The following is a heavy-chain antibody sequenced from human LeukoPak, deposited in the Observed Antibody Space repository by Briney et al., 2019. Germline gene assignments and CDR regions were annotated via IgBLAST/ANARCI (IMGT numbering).Heavy chain of an antibody. CDR2: IYYSGST. J-gene: IGHJ4*02. V-gene: IGHV4-39*01. CDR3: ARRSVRGGYYFDY. D-gene: IGHD3-10*01. CDR1: GGSISSSSYY. Sequence: SETLSLTCTVSGGSISSSSYYWGWIRQPPGKGLEWIGSIYYSGSTYCNPSLKSRVTISVDTSKNQFSLKLSSVTAADTAVYYCARRSVRGGYYFDYWGQGTLVTVSS.